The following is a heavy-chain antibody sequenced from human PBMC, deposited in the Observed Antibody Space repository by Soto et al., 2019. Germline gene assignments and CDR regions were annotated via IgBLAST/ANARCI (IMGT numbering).Heavy chain of an antibody. CDR2: IYYSGST. Sequence: SETLSLTCTVSGGSISSYYWSWIRQPPGKGLEWIGYIYYSGSTYYNPSLKSRVTISVDTSKNQFSLKLSSVTAADTAVYYCAGAPRRVAAAGTGGYYGMDVWGQGTTVTVSS. J-gene: IGHJ6*02. CDR1: GGSISSYY. CDR3: AGAPRRVAAAGTGGYYGMDV. D-gene: IGHD6-13*01. V-gene: IGHV4-59*12.